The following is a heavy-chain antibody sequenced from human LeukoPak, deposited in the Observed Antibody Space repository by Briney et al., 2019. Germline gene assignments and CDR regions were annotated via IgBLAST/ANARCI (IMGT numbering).Heavy chain of an antibody. J-gene: IGHJ4*02. V-gene: IGHV1-69*01. D-gene: IGHD5-24*01. CDR3: ARVFGTRGGYNWGQGDY. CDR1: GGTFSSYA. Sequence: SVKVSCKASGGTFSSYAISWVRQAPGQGFEWMGGIIPISGTSNYAQKFQGRVTMTADESTSTAYMELSSLRSEDTAVYYCARVFGTRGGYNWGQGDYWGQGTLVTVSS. CDR2: IIPISGTS.